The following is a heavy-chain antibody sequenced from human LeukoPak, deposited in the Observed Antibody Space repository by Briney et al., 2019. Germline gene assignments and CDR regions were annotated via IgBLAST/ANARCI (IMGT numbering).Heavy chain of an antibody. Sequence: GGSLRLSCASSAFTFGTYGMNWVRQAPEKGLEWVSYISSRSDSENYADSVKGRFTISRDNIRNLLYLQMNSLRAEDTAVYFCARDSTRILGLFDYWGQGTLVTISS. D-gene: IGHD2/OR15-2a*01. CDR2: ISSRSDSE. CDR1: AFTFGTYG. J-gene: IGHJ4*02. CDR3: ARDSTRILGLFDY. V-gene: IGHV3-48*01.